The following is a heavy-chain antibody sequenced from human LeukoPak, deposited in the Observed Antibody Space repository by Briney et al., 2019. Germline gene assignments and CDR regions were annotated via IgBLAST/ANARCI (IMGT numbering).Heavy chain of an antibody. J-gene: IGHJ6*02. CDR3: ARYGIARYYYYGMDV. D-gene: IGHD6-13*01. CDR2: IYYSGST. CDR1: GGSISSGGYY. V-gene: IGHV4-31*03. Sequence: PSETLSLTCTVSGGSISSGGYYWSWIRQHPGKGLEWIGYIYYSGSTYYSPSLKSRVTISVDTSKNQFSLKLSSVTAADTAVYYCARYGIARYYYYGMDVWGQGTTVTVSS.